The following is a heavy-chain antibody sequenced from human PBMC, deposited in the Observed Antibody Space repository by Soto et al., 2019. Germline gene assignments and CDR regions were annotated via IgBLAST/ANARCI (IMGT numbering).Heavy chain of an antibody. CDR1: GDSVSTGSKY. J-gene: IGHJ4*02. V-gene: IGHV4-61*01. CDR3: ARSGGGSGWL. CDR2: IYSSGST. Sequence: LSLTCTVSGDSVSTGSKYWSWSRQPPGKPLEWIAYIYSSGSTNYNPSLKSRVTISRDTSKNQFSLKMTSVTAEDTAVYYCARSGGGSGWLGGQGTLVTVSS. D-gene: IGHD6-19*01.